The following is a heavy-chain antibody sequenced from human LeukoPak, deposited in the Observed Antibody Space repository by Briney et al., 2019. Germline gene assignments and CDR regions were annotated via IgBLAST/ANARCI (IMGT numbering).Heavy chain of an antibody. Sequence: GRSLRLACAASGFTFSSYAMHWVRQAPGKGLEWVAVISYDGSNKYYADSVKGRFTISRDNSKNTLYLQMNSTRAEDTAVYYCARDMGDYYYYGLDVWGQGTTVTVSS. D-gene: IGHD3-10*01. CDR2: ISYDGSNK. CDR3: ARDMGDYYYYGLDV. V-gene: IGHV3-30-3*01. J-gene: IGHJ6*02. CDR1: GFTFSSYA.